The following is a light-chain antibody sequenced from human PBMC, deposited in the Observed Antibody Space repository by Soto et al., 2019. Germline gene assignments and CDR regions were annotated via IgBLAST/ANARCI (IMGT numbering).Light chain of an antibody. V-gene: IGKV3-15*01. CDR2: GAA. CDR3: QHIDCSST. CDR1: QSVSSY. J-gene: IGKJ5*01. Sequence: EILETKVPVILTESTGERATLSCGASQSVSSYLAWYHQKPGQAPRLLIYGAATRATGIPARFIGSSSCTAFSLTTISRLYDEVFVFYYRQHIDCSSTFGQGTRLEIK.